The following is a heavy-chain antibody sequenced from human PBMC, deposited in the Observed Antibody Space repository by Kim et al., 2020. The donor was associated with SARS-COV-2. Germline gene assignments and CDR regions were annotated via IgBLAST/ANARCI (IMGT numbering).Heavy chain of an antibody. CDR2: INTNTGNP. Sequence: ASVKVSCKASGYTFTSYAMNWVRQAPGQGLEWMGWINTNTGNPTYAQGFIGRFVFSLDTSVSTAYLQISSLKAEDTAVYYCARGPNPLPAYYDFWSGYSVALGGYFDLWGRGTLVTVSS. CDR1: GYTFTSYA. J-gene: IGHJ2*01. CDR3: ARGPNPLPAYYDFWSGYSVALGGYFDL. D-gene: IGHD3-3*01. V-gene: IGHV7-4-1*02.